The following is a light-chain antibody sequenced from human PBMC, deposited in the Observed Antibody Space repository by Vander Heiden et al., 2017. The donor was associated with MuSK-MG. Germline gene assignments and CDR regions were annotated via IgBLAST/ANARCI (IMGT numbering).Light chain of an antibody. V-gene: IGLV2-23*01. J-gene: IGLJ3*02. CDR3: CSYAGSSTVM. CDR1: SNVGTYNL. Sequence: QSALTQPASVSGSPGQSITISCTGSSNVGTYNLVSWYQQYPGEAPQLLIFEGSKRPSGVSDRFSGSKSGNTASLTISGLQADDEADYYCCSYAGSSTVMFGGGTKLTVL. CDR2: EGS.